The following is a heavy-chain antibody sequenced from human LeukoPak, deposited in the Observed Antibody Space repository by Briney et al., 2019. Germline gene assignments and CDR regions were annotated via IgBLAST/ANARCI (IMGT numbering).Heavy chain of an antibody. D-gene: IGHD6-19*01. Sequence: PSETLSLTCTVSGGSISSSSYYWGWIRQPPGTGLEWIGSIYYSGSTYYNPSLKSRVTISVDTSKNQFSLKLSSVTAADTAVYYCARDPYSSGSQGLVWGQGTLVTVSS. CDR3: ARDPYSSGSQGLV. V-gene: IGHV4-39*07. CDR2: IYYSGST. CDR1: GGSISSSSYY. J-gene: IGHJ4*02.